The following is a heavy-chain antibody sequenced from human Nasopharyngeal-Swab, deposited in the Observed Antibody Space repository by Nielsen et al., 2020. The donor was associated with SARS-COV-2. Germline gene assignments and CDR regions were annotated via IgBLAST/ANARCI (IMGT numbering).Heavy chain of an antibody. Sequence: GSLRLSCAASEFTFRSYAISWVRQAPGKGLEWVSVISGSDHTTYYADSVKGRFTISRDNSKNTVNLQMNSLRVEDTAIYYCAKDRDSGDDSDDYYHYYGMDVWGQGTTVTVFS. J-gene: IGHJ6*02. V-gene: IGHV3-23*01. CDR3: AKDRDSGDDSDDYYHYYGMDV. CDR1: EFTFRSYA. CDR2: ISGSDHTT. D-gene: IGHD5-12*01.